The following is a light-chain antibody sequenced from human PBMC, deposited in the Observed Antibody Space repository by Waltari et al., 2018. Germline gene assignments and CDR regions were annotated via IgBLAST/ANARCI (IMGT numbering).Light chain of an antibody. J-gene: IGKJ1*01. V-gene: IGKV1-39*01. CDR1: QSISSY. Sequence: DIQMTQSPSSLSASVGERVTITCRASQSISSYLNWNQQKPGKAPKRLLYAASNLQSGVPSRFCGSGSGTDFTLTISSLQPEDFATYYCQQSYNTPWTFGQGTKVEIK. CDR2: AAS. CDR3: QQSYNTPWT.